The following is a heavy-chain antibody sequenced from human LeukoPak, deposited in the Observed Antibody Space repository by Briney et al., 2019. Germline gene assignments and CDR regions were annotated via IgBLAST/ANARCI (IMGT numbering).Heavy chain of an antibody. CDR3: AAGGDYYYHMDV. Sequence: PGGSLRLSCAASGFTFSSYGMSWVRQAPGKGLEWVSAISGSGGSTNYVDSVKGRFTISRDNAKNSVYLQMNSLRAEDTAVYHCAAGGDYYYHMDVWGKGTTVTVSS. CDR1: GFTFSSYG. J-gene: IGHJ6*03. CDR2: ISGSGGST. V-gene: IGHV3-23*01. D-gene: IGHD3-10*01.